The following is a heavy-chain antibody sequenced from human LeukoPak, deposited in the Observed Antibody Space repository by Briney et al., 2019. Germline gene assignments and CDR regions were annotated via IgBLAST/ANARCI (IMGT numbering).Heavy chain of an antibody. CDR2: ISGDGGST. V-gene: IGHV3-43*02. CDR3: AKDLGYYGSGSARDAFDL. J-gene: IGHJ3*01. D-gene: IGHD3-10*01. CDR1: GFTFDDYA. Sequence: QPGGSLRLSCAASGFTFDDYAMHWVRQAPGKGLEWVSLISGDGGSTSYADSVKGRFTISRDNSKNSLYLQMNSLRTEDTALFYCAKDLGYYGSGSARDAFDLWGQGTMVTVSS.